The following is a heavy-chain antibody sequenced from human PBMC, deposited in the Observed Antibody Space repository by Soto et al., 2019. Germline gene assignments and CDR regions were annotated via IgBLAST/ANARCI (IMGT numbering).Heavy chain of an antibody. CDR2: IYYSGST. CDR3: AREGQAAAGAYNWFDP. J-gene: IGHJ5*02. D-gene: IGHD6-13*01. Sequence: PSETLSLTCTVSGGSISSGGYYWSWIRQHPGKGLEWIGYIYYSGSTYYNPSLKSRVTISVDTSKNQFSLKLSSVTAADTAVYYCAREGQAAAGAYNWFDPWGQGTLVTVS. V-gene: IGHV4-31*03. CDR1: GGSISSGGYY.